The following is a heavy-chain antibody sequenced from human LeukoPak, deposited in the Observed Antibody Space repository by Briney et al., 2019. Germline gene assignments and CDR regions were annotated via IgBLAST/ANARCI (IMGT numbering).Heavy chain of an antibody. CDR2: ISSSGSTI. CDR1: GFTFSDYY. V-gene: IGHV3-11*04. J-gene: IGHJ4*02. D-gene: IGHD3-22*01. Sequence: GGSLRLSCAASGFTFSDYYMSWIRQAPGKGLEWVSYISSSGSTIYYADSVKGRFTISRDNAKNSLYLQMNSLRAEDTAVYYCARDSNYYYDSSGYYPKFDYWGQGTLVTVSS. CDR3: ARDSNYYYDSSGYYPKFDY.